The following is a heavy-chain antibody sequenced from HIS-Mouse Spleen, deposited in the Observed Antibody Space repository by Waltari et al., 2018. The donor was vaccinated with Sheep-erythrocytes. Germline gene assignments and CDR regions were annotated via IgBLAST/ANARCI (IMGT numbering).Heavy chain of an antibody. J-gene: IGHJ4*02. D-gene: IGHD3-10*01. CDR2: IKQDGSEK. Sequence: WVANIKQDGSEKYYVDSVKGRFTISRDNAKNSLYLQMNSLRAEDTAVYYCARDPSRGVDYWGQGTLVTVSS. V-gene: IGHV3-7*01. CDR3: ARDPSRGVDY.